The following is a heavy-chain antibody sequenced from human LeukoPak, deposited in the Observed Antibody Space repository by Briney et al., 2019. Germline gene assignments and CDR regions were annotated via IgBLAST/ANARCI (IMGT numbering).Heavy chain of an antibody. V-gene: IGHV4-34*01. Sequence: PGGSLRLSCAASGFTFSSYSMNWVRQPPGKGLEWIGEINHSGSTNYNPSLKSRVTISVDTSKNQFSLKLSSVTAADTAVYYCARAPYSSYWFDPWGQGTLVTVSS. CDR3: ARAPYSSYWFDP. CDR2: INHSGST. CDR1: GFTFSSYS. D-gene: IGHD3-16*01. J-gene: IGHJ5*02.